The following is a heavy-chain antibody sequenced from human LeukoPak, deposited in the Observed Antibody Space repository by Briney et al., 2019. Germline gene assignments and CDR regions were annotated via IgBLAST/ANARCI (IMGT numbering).Heavy chain of an antibody. CDR3: ARGNILTGYCFDF. D-gene: IGHD3-9*01. CDR1: GGSITGYY. Sequence: KASETLSLTCAVYGGSITGYYWSWIRQTPGRGLEWVGEIHYTGATSYNPSLKSRATISTDTSKNQFSLRLSSVTAADTAVYYCARGNILTGYCFDFWSQGALVTVSS. V-gene: IGHV4-34*01. J-gene: IGHJ4*02. CDR2: IHYTGAT.